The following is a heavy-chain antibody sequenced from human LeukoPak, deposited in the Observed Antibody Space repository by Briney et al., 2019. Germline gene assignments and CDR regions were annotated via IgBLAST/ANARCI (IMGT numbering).Heavy chain of an antibody. CDR3: AKDRSATYYYDSIGFDY. CDR1: GFTFDEYA. J-gene: IGHJ4*02. D-gene: IGHD3-22*01. V-gene: IGHV3-9*01. CDR2: ISWNSGSI. Sequence: GRSLRLSCAASGFTFDEYAMLWVRHAPGKGLEWVSGISWNSGSIGYADSVKGRFTISRDNSKNTLYLQMNSLRAEDTAVYYCAKDRSATYYYDSIGFDYWGQGTLVTVSS.